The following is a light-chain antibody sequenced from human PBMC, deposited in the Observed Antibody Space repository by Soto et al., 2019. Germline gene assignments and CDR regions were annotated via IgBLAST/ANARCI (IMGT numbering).Light chain of an antibody. CDR1: SSDVGSYNL. Sequence: QSALTQPASVSGSPGQSITISCTGTSSDVGSYNLVSWYQQHPGKAPKLMIYEVSKRPSGVSNRFSGSKSGNTASLTISGRQAEDEADYYCCSYAGSSTFVVFGGGTQLTVL. CDR2: EVS. V-gene: IGLV2-23*02. CDR3: CSYAGSSTFVV. J-gene: IGLJ2*01.